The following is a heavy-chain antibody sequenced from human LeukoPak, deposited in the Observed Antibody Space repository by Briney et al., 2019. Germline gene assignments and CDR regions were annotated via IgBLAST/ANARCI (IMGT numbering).Heavy chain of an antibody. V-gene: IGHV3-74*01. CDR3: TRDLMDYDVSTGLHHYYMDV. D-gene: IGHD3-9*01. CDR2: INGDGRNI. J-gene: IGHJ6*02. Sequence: GGSLRLSCVASGFTFSSYWMHWVRQDPRQGLVWVSRINGDGRNINYADSVRGRFTISRDNAKNTLYLQMNTLRVEDTAVYYCTRDLMDYDVSTGLHHYYMDVWGQGTTVTVSS. CDR1: GFTFSSYW.